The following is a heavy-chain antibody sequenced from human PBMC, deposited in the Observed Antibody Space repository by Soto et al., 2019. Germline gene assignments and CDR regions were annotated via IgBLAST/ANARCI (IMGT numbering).Heavy chain of an antibody. V-gene: IGHV1-2*02. D-gene: IGHD3-9*01. CDR2: INPNSGGT. J-gene: IGHJ6*02. CDR3: ARGEWAYYDILTLGYYGMDV. Sequence: ASVQVSCKASGYTFTGYYMHWVRQAPGQGLEWMGWINPNSGGTNYAQKFQGRVTMTRDTSISTAYMELSRLRSDDTAVYYCARGEWAYYDILTLGYYGMDVWGQGTTVTVSS. CDR1: GYTFTGYY.